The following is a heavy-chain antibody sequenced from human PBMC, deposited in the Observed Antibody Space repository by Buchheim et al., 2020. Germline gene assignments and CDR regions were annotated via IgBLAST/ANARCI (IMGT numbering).Heavy chain of an antibody. CDR1: GFTFSSYS. J-gene: IGHJ4*02. Sequence: EVQLVESGGGLVKPGGSLRLSCAASGFTFSSYSMNWVRQAPGKGLEWVSSISSSSSYIYYADSVKGRFTISRDNAKNSLYLQMNSLRAEDTAVYYCARVNTIFGVVKEFADYWGQGTL. CDR3: ARVNTIFGVVKEFADY. V-gene: IGHV3-21*01. CDR2: ISSSSSYI. D-gene: IGHD3-3*01.